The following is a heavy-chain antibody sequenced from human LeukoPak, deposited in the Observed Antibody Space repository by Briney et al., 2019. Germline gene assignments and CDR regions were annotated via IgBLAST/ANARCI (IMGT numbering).Heavy chain of an antibody. Sequence: GGSLRLSCAASGFTFSSYAMHWVRQAPGKGLEWVAVISYDGSNKYYADSVKGRFTISRDNSKNTLYLQMNSLRAEDTAVYYCARAHSQYSSSWTDFDYWGQGTLVTVSS. J-gene: IGHJ4*02. CDR3: ARAHSQYSSSWTDFDY. CDR2: ISYDGSNK. V-gene: IGHV3-30-3*01. CDR1: GFTFSSYA. D-gene: IGHD6-13*01.